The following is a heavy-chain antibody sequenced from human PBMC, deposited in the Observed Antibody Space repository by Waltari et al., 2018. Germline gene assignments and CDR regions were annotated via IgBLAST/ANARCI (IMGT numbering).Heavy chain of an antibody. J-gene: IGHJ6*02. Sequence: QVQLQQWGAGLLKPSETLSLTCAVYGGSFSGYYCSCIRQPPGKGLDWIGEINNSGSTNYNPSLKSRVTTSVDTSKKQFSLKVRSVTAADTAVYYCARGPHRNRLQLNNNYSGMDVWGQGTTVTVSS. CDR1: GGSFSGYY. CDR3: ARGPHRNRLQLNNNYSGMDV. D-gene: IGHD5-12*01. V-gene: IGHV4-34*02. CDR2: INNSGST.